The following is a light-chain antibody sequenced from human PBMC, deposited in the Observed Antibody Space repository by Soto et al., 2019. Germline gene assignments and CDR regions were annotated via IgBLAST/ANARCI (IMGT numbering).Light chain of an antibody. J-gene: IGLJ2*01. CDR1: SSDVGGYKY. CDR2: EVS. V-gene: IGLV2-14*01. Sequence: QSVLTQPASVSGSPGQSITISCTGTSSDVGGYKYVSWYQHHPGKAPKLIIYEVSDRPSGVSNRFSGSKFGNTASLTISGLQAEDEADYYFRSYTGSSTLVFGGGTKVTVL. CDR3: RSYTGSSTLV.